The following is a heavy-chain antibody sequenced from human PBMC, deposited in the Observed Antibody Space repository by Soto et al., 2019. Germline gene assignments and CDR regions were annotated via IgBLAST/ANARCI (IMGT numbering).Heavy chain of an antibody. V-gene: IGHV3-30-3*01. Sequence: QVQLVESGGGVVQPGRSLRLSCAASGFTSSSYAMHWVRQAPGKGLEWVAVISYDGSNKYYADSVKGRFTISRDNSKNTLYLQMNSLRAEDTAVYYCARDGGYSSGWPHWGKGTLVTVSS. CDR2: ISYDGSNK. CDR3: ARDGGYSSGWPH. J-gene: IGHJ1*01. D-gene: IGHD6-19*01. CDR1: GFTSSSYA.